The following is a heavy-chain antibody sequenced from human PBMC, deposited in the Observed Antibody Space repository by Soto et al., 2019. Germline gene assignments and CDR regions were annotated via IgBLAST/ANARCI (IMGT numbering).Heavy chain of an antibody. CDR3: ARAPMVLTRSYFDY. D-gene: IGHD3-22*01. CDR2: IPSSGDT. CDR1: DGSMSNFY. J-gene: IGHJ4*02. V-gene: IGHV4-59*01. Sequence: XETLSLTCTVADGSMSNFYWSWIRQPPGKGLEWIGYIPSSGDTNYSPSLKSRVSISVDTSKNQFSLNLTSVTAADTAVYYCARAPMVLTRSYFDYWGQGTPVTVSS.